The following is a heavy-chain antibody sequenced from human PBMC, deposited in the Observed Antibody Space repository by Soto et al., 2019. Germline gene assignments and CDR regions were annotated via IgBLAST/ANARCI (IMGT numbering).Heavy chain of an antibody. Sequence: GGSLRLSCAASGLTFSNAWMSWVRQAPGKGLEWVGRIKSKTDGGTTDYAAPVKGRFTISRDDSKNTLYLQMNSLKTEDTAVYYCTAAPDFWSGYYTGYWGQGTLVTVSS. CDR3: TAAPDFWSGYYTGY. CDR1: GLTFSNAW. D-gene: IGHD3-3*01. CDR2: IKSKTDGGTT. V-gene: IGHV3-15*01. J-gene: IGHJ4*02.